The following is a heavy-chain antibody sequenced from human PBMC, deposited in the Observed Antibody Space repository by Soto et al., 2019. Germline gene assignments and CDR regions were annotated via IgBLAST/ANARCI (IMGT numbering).Heavy chain of an antibody. CDR3: ARGHTAAPDHFDY. J-gene: IGHJ4*02. D-gene: IGHD6-13*01. CDR1: GFTVSSNY. CDR2: IYSGGST. V-gene: IGHV3-66*01. Sequence: QLVESGGGLVQPGGSLRLSCAASGFTVSSNYMSWVRQAPGKGLEWGSVIYSGGSTNYADSVKGRFIISRDSSKNTVYLQMNSLRAEDTAVYYCARGHTAAPDHFDYWGQGTLVTVSS.